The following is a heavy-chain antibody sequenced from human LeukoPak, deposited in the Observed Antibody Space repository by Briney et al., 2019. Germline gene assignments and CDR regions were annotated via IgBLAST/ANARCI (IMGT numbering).Heavy chain of an antibody. CDR2: IRSKANNYAT. CDR1: GFTFSGSA. V-gene: IGHV3-73*01. CDR3: TRRAEEANNGESDFDY. J-gene: IGHJ4*02. D-gene: IGHD2-8*01. Sequence: GGSLRLSCAASGFTFSGSAMHWVRQASGKGLEWVGRIRSKANNYATAYAASVKGRFTISRDESKNTAYLQMNSLKTEDTAVCYCTRRAEEANNGESDFDYWGQGTLVTVSS.